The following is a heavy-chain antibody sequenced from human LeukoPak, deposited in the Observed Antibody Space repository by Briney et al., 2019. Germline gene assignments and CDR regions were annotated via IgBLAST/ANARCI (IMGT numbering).Heavy chain of an antibody. CDR1: GYTSTSYY. Sequence: ASVKVSCTASGYTSTSYYMHWVRQAPGQGLEWMGIINPSGGSTSYAQKFQGRVTMTRDTSTSTVYMELSSLRSEDTAVYYCARGPPYVVVTAIRFTFDYWGQGTLVTVSS. CDR3: ARGPPYVVVTAIRFTFDY. CDR2: INPSGGST. J-gene: IGHJ4*02. D-gene: IGHD2-21*02. V-gene: IGHV1-46*01.